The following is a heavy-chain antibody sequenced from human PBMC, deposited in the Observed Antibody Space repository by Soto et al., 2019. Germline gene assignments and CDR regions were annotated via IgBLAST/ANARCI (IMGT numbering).Heavy chain of an antibody. CDR1: GGSFSGYY. CDR2: INHSGST. V-gene: IGHV4-34*01. J-gene: IGHJ2*01. CDR3: AAHLKTTVTAYWYFDL. Sequence: LSLTCAVYGGSFSGYYWSWIRQPPGKGLEWIGEINHSGSTNFNPSLKSRVRISVDTSKMQFSLKLSSVTAADTAVYYCAAHLKTTVTAYWYFDLWGRGTQVTVSS. D-gene: IGHD4-17*01.